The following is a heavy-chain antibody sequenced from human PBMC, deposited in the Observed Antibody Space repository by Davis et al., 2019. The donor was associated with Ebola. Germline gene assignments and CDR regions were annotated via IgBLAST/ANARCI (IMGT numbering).Heavy chain of an antibody. Sequence: ASVKVSCKASGYTFTSHAMQWVRQAPGQSLEWMGWINVGNGNTKNSQRFQGRLTISRDTSASTAYMELSSLTSEDTAVYYCARGLKDYVWGSGTDHWGQGTLVTVSS. J-gene: IGHJ4*02. D-gene: IGHD3-16*01. V-gene: IGHV1-3*01. CDR1: GYTFTSHA. CDR2: INVGNGNT. CDR3: ARGLKDYVWGSGTDH.